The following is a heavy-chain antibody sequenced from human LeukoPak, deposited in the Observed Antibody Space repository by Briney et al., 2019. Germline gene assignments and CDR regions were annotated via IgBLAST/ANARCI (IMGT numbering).Heavy chain of an antibody. J-gene: IGHJ4*02. CDR1: GGSISSYY. CDR3: ATLNYGDSDRYFDY. CDR2: IYYSGST. V-gene: IGHV4-59*12. Sequence: SETLSLTCTVSGGSISSYYWSWIRQPPGKGLEWIGYIYYSGSTNYNPSLKSRVTISVDTSKNQFSLKLTSVTAADTAVYYCATLNYGDSDRYFDYWGQGTLVTVSS. D-gene: IGHD4-17*01.